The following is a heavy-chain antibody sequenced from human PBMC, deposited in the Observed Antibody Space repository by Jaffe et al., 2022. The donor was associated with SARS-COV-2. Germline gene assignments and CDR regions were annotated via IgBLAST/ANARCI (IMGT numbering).Heavy chain of an antibody. D-gene: IGHD3-10*01. CDR2: IYYSGST. CDR1: GGSISSYY. V-gene: IGHV4-59*01. J-gene: IGHJ5*02. CDR3: ARDLFMDGSGSYFSWFDP. Sequence: QVQLQESGPGLVKPSETLSLTCTVSGGSISSYYWSWIRQPPGKGLEWIGYIYYSGSTNYNPSLKSRVTISVDTSKNQFSLKLSSVTAADTAVYYCARDLFMDGSGSYFSWFDPWGQGTLVTVSS.